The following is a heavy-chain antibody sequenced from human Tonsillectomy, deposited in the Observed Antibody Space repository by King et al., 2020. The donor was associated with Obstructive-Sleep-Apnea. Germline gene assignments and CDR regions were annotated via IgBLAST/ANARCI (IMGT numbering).Heavy chain of an antibody. CDR1: GCSISIRGYY. J-gene: IGHJ2*01. CDR3: ARDHRANWDWYFDL. Sequence: QLQESGPGLGKPSQTLSLTCTVSGCSISIRGYYWSWIRQPPGEGLEWIGYIYFSGNTYYNPSLKSRVTKSVDTSKNQFSLKLNSVTAADTAVYFCARDHRANWDWYFDLWGRGTLVTVSS. D-gene: IGHD7-27*01. CDR2: IYFSGNT. V-gene: IGHV4-31*03.